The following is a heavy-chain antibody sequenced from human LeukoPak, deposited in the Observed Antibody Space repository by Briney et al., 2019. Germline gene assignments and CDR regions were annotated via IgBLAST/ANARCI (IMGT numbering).Heavy chain of an antibody. J-gene: IGHJ5*02. CDR3: ARVGSCSSTSCYDWFDP. Sequence: SETLSLTCTVSGGSISSGGYYWSWIRQHPGKGLEWIGYTYYSGSTYYNPSLKSRVTISVDTSKNQFSLKLSSVTAADTAVYYRARVGSCSSTSCYDWFDPWGQGTLVTVSS. V-gene: IGHV4-31*03. D-gene: IGHD2-2*01. CDR2: TYYSGST. CDR1: GGSISSGGYY.